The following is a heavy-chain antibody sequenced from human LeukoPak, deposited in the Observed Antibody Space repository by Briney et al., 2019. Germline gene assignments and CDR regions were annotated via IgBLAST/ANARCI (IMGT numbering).Heavy chain of an antibody. CDR3: AKVSRYCSGGSCYYHPFDH. D-gene: IGHD2-15*01. CDR2: ISGSGGST. J-gene: IGHJ5*02. V-gene: IGHV3-23*01. Sequence: GGSLRLSYVASGFTFSSYAMSWVRQAPGKGLEWVSVISGSGGSTYYADSVKGRFTISRDNSKNTLYLQMNSLRAEDTAVYYCAKVSRYCSGGSCYYHPFDHWGQGTLVTVSS. CDR1: GFTFSSYA.